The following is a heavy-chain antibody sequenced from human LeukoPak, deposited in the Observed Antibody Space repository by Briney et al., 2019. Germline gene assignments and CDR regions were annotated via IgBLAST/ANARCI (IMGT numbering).Heavy chain of an antibody. J-gene: IGHJ4*02. D-gene: IGHD6-19*01. CDR1: GFTFSSYW. CDR2: INSDGTSA. V-gene: IGHV3-74*01. CDR3: ARGGVGCFDY. Sequence: GRSLRLPCAASGFTFSSYWIHWVRQAPGKGLVWVSHINSDGTSATYADSVKGRLTISRDNDKNTVYLQMNSLRAEDTAVYYCARGGVGCFDYWGQGALVTVSS.